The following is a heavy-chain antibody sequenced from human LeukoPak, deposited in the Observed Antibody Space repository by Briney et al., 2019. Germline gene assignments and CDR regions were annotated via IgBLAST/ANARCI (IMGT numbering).Heavy chain of an antibody. D-gene: IGHD5-24*01. Sequence: GGSLRLSCAASGFTFSSYAMSWVRQAPGKGLEWVSAISGSGGSTYYTDSVKGRFTISRDNSKNTLYLQMNSLRAEDTAVYYCAREGRERWLQDYYYYGMDVWGQGTTVTVSS. J-gene: IGHJ6*02. CDR2: ISGSGGST. CDR1: GFTFSSYA. CDR3: AREGRERWLQDYYYYGMDV. V-gene: IGHV3-23*01.